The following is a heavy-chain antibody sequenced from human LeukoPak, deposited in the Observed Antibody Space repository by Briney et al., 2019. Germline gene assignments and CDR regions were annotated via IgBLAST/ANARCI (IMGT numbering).Heavy chain of an antibody. CDR1: GFTLSSYW. J-gene: IGHJ4*02. D-gene: IGHD1-26*01. CDR2: IKQDGSEK. V-gene: IGHV3-7*01. CDR3: ARDAGIVAVSVFDY. Sequence: GGSLRLSCAASGFTLSSYWMTWVRQAPGKGLEWVANIKQDGSEKYYGDSVKGRFTISRDNAKNPPYLQMNSLRAEDTAVYYCARDAGIVAVSVFDYWGRGTLVTVSS.